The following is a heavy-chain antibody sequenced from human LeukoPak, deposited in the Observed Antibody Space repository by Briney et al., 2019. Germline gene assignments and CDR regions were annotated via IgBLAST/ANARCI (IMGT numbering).Heavy chain of an antibody. J-gene: IGHJ3*02. CDR2: IRHDNSDK. Sequence: GGSLRLSCAASGFTFSGYVMHWVRQAPGKGLEWEAFIRHDNSDKFYADSVKGRFTISSDTSKNTLSLQMNSLRPEDTAVYYCAKEGVDAFDIWGQGTMVTVSS. CDR3: AKEGVDAFDI. V-gene: IGHV3-30*02. CDR1: GFTFSGYV.